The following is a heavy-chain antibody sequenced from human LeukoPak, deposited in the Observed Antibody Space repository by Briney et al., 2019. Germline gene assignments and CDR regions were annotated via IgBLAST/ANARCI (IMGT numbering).Heavy chain of an antibody. CDR1: GFTFSSYW. CDR3: ARDGDIVATIYYFDY. V-gene: IGHV3-7*01. J-gene: IGHJ4*02. CDR2: IKQDGSEK. Sequence: GGSLRLSCAASGFTFSSYWMSWVRQAPGKGLEWVANIKQDGSEKYYVDSVKGRFTISRDNAKNSLYLQMNSLRAKDTAVYYCARDGDIVATIYYFDYWGQGTLVTVSS. D-gene: IGHD5-12*01.